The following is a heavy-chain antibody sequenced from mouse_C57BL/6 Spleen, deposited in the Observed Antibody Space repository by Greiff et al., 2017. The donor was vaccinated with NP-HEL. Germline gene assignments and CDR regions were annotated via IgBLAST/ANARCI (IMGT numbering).Heavy chain of an antibody. CDR1: GYTFTDYN. CDR3: ARARGSREGYYFDY. J-gene: IGHJ2*01. V-gene: IGHV1-18*01. CDR2: INPNNGGT. Sequence: EVQLQQSGPELVKPGASVKIPCKASGYTFTDYNMDWVKQSHGKSLEWIGDINPNNGGTIYNQKFKGQATLTVDKSSSTAYMELRSLTSEDTAVYYCARARGSREGYYFDYWGQGTTLTVSS.